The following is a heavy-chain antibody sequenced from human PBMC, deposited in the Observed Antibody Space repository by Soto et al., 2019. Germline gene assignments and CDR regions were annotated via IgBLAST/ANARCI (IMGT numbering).Heavy chain of an antibody. CDR2: MYNTGST. J-gene: IGHJ6*02. Sequence: PSETLSLTCPVSGGSISSYYWSWIRQPPGKGLEWIGYMYNTGSTIYNPSLKSRVTISVDTSKNQFSLKLNSVTAADTAVYYCARDLWGYCGADCYPLDVWGQGTTVT. CDR1: GGSISSYY. V-gene: IGHV4-59*01. CDR3: ARDLWGYCGADCYPLDV. D-gene: IGHD2-21*02.